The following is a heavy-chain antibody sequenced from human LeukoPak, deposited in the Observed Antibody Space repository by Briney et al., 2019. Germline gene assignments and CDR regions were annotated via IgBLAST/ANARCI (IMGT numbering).Heavy chain of an antibody. Sequence: PGGSLRLSCAASGFTFSSYSMSWVRQAPAKGLEWVSVIGGSGINTYYADSVKGRFTISRDNSKNTVYLQMNSLGAEDTAVYYCAKASGRHYYYGMDVWGQGTTVTVSS. CDR3: AKASGRHYYYGMDV. D-gene: IGHD3-10*01. CDR2: IGGSGINT. CDR1: GFTFSSYS. J-gene: IGHJ6*02. V-gene: IGHV3-23*01.